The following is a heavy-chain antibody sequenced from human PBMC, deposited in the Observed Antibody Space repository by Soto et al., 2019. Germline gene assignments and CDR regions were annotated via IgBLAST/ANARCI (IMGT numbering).Heavy chain of an antibody. CDR3: ARSPRIAAAGSTRDWYFDL. CDR2: IYYSGST. V-gene: IGHV4-61*01. J-gene: IGHJ2*01. Sequence: SETLSLTCTVSGGSVSSGSYYWSWIRQPPGKGLEWIGYIYYSGSTNYNPSLKSRVTISADTSKNQFSLKLSSVTAADTAVYYCARSPRIAAAGSTRDWYFDLWGRGTLVTVSS. D-gene: IGHD6-13*01. CDR1: GGSVSSGSYY.